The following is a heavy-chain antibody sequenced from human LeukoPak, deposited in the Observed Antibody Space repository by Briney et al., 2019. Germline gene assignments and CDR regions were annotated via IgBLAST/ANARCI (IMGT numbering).Heavy chain of an antibody. D-gene: IGHD1-14*01. CDR2: IYHSGST. J-gene: IGHJ3*02. V-gene: IGHV4-38-2*02. CDR1: GYSISSGYY. Sequence: SETLSLTCTVSGYSISSGYYWGWIRQPPGKGLEWIGNIYHSGSTDYNPSLKSRVSISVDTSKNQFSLKLSSVTAADTAVYYCARDHTTGAFDIWGQGTMVTVSS. CDR3: ARDHTTGAFDI.